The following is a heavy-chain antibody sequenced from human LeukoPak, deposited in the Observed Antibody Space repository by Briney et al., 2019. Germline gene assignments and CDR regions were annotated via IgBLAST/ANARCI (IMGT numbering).Heavy chain of an antibody. V-gene: IGHV4-31*03. D-gene: IGHD2-15*01. CDR3: ARGRNCSGGSCRKLYFDY. CDR2: IYYSGST. Sequence: SQTLSLTCTVSGGSISSGGYYWSWIRQHPGKGLEWIGYIYYSGSTYYNPSLKSRVTISVDTSKNQFSLKLSSVTAADTAMYYCARGRNCSGGSCRKLYFDYWGQGTLVTVS. J-gene: IGHJ4*02. CDR1: GGSISSGGYY.